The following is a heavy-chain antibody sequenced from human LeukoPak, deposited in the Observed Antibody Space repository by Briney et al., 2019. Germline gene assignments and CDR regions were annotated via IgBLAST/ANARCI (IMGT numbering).Heavy chain of an antibody. CDR3: ARIQRDLRDTVPPLYFDY. CDR1: GGSISSSSYY. Sequence: SETLSLTCTVSGGSISSSSYYWGWIRQPPGKGLEWIGYIYYSGSTNYNPSLKSRVTISVDTSKNQFSLKLSSVTAADTAVYYCARIQRDLRDTVPPLYFDYWGQGTLVTVSS. D-gene: IGHD4-17*01. CDR2: IYYSGST. J-gene: IGHJ4*02. V-gene: IGHV4-61*05.